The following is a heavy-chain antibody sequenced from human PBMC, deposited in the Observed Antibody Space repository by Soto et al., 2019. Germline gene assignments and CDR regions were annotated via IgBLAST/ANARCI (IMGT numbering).Heavy chain of an antibody. CDR2: IYHSGST. Sequence: QLQLQESGSGLVKPSQTLSLTCAVSGGSISSGGYSWSWIRQPPGKGLEWIGYIYHSGSTYYNPSXKXRXXIPVDRSKNQFPPKPSSVTAADTAVYYCARGPPHVWGQGTLVTVSS. CDR1: GGSISSGGYS. V-gene: IGHV4-30-2*01. J-gene: IGHJ4*02. D-gene: IGHD3-16*01. CDR3: ARGPPHV.